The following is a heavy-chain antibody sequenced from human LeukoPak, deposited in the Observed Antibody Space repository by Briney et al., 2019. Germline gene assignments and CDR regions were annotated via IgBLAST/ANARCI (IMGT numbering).Heavy chain of an antibody. Sequence: PSETLSLTCYVSGGSIGRSSYYWGWIRQPPGKGLEWIGTIYYSGSTYYNPSLKSRVTISVDTSKNQFSLKLTSVTAADTAVYFCARHEFGVTRLYYFDYWGQGTLVTVSS. J-gene: IGHJ4*02. CDR1: GGSIGRSSYY. V-gene: IGHV4-39*01. CDR3: ARHEFGVTRLYYFDY. D-gene: IGHD3-16*01. CDR2: IYYSGST.